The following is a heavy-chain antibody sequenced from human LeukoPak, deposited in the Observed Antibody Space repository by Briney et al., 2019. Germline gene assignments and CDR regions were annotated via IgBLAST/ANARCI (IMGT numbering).Heavy chain of an antibody. J-gene: IGHJ4*02. CDR3: ARGGRQWLVQY. V-gene: IGHV4-39*07. CDR2: IYYSGST. Sequence: PSETLSLTCTVSGGPISSSSYYWGWIRQPPGKGLEWIGSIYYSGSTYYNPSLKSRVTISVDTSKNQFSLKLSSVTAADTAVYYCARGGRQWLVQYWGQGTLVTVSS. CDR1: GGPISSSSYY. D-gene: IGHD6-19*01.